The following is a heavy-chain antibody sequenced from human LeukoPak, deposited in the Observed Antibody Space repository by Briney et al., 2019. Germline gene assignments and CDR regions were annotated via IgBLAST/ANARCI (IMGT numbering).Heavy chain of an antibody. CDR1: GFTFSSYS. CDR2: ISISTTYI. J-gene: IGHJ4*02. CDR3: ARERFHGSGAPKYDY. D-gene: IGHD3-10*01. Sequence: GGSLRLSCAASGFTFSSYSMNWVRQAPGKGLELVSSISISTTYIYYADSVKGRFTISRDNAKNSLFLQMHSLRVEDTAVYYCARERFHGSGAPKYDYWGQGTLVTVSS. V-gene: IGHV3-21*01.